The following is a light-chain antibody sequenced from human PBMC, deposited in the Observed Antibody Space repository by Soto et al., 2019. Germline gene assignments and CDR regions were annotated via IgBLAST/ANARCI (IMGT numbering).Light chain of an antibody. CDR1: QSISSY. Sequence: DIQMTQSPASLSASVGERVTITCRASQSISSYLNWYQQKPGKAPKLLIYAASSLQSGVPSRFSGSGSGTDFTLTISSLQPEDFAIYYCQQSYSTLTFGGGTRVEIK. CDR2: AAS. J-gene: IGKJ4*01. V-gene: IGKV1-39*01. CDR3: QQSYSTLT.